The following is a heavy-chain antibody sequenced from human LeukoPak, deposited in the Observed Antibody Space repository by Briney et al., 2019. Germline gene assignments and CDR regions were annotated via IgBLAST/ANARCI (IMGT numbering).Heavy chain of an antibody. D-gene: IGHD2-2*01. CDR1: GFAFDEHG. J-gene: IGHJ4*02. CDR3: ARAPITSPFYFDY. CDR2: INWSGGST. V-gene: IGHV3-20*04. Sequence: GGSLRLSCTASGFAFDEHGMSWVRQVPGKGLEWVPGINWSGGSTGYADPLRGRFTISRDNAKDSLYLQMDSLRAEDTALYYCARAPITSPFYFDYWGQGTLVTVSS.